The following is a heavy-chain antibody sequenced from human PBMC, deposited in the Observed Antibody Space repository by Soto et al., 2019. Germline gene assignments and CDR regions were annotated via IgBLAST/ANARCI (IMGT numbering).Heavy chain of an antibody. CDR2: IYYSGST. Sequence: PSETLSLTCTVSGGXISSYYWSWIRQPPGKGLEWIGYIYYSGSTNYNPSLKSRVTISVDTSKNQFSLKLSSVTAADTAVYYCARLHHFSSSWYRPFYYYGMDVWGQGTTVTVSS. V-gene: IGHV4-59*08. D-gene: IGHD6-13*01. J-gene: IGHJ6*02. CDR1: GGXISSYY. CDR3: ARLHHFSSSWYRPFYYYGMDV.